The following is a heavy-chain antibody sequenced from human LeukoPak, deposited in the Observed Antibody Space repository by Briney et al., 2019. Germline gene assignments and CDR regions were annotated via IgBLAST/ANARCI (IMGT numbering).Heavy chain of an antibody. CDR1: GLTFSSYE. CDR2: ISSSGSSI. J-gene: IGHJ6*02. D-gene: IGHD3-9*01. CDR3: ARVKYYDILTGYYDPLGYGMDV. V-gene: IGHV3-48*03. Sequence: PGGSLRLSCAASGLTFSSYEMNWVRQAPGKGLVWVSYISSSGSSIYYADSVKGRFTISRDNAKNSLYLQMNSLRAEDTAVYYCARVKYYDILTGYYDPLGYGMDVWGQGTTVTVSS.